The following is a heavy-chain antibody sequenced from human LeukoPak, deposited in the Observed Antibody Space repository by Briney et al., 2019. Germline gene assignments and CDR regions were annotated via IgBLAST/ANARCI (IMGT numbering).Heavy chain of an antibody. J-gene: IGHJ3*02. D-gene: IGHD1-26*01. Sequence: ASVKVSCKASGYTFTSYGISWVRQAPGQGLEWMGWISAYNGNTNYAQKLQGRVTMTTDTSTSTAYMELRSLRSDDTAVYYCARDRWELLLFQEDALDIWGQGTMVTVSS. CDR2: ISAYNGNT. V-gene: IGHV1-18*01. CDR1: GYTFTSYG. CDR3: ARDRWELLLFQEDALDI.